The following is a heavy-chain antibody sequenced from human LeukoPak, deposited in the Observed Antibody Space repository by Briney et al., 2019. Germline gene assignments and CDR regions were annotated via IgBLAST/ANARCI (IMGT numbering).Heavy chain of an antibody. CDR2: IIPIFGTA. Sequence: ASVKVSCKASGGTFSSYAISWVRQAPGQGLEWMGGIIPIFGTANYAQKFQGRVTITADESTSTAYMELSSLRSEDTAVYYCARGARGYGGPYSYYGMDVWGKGTTVTVSS. V-gene: IGHV1-69*01. J-gene: IGHJ6*04. CDR1: GGTFSSYA. CDR3: ARGARGYGGPYSYYGMDV. D-gene: IGHD5-12*01.